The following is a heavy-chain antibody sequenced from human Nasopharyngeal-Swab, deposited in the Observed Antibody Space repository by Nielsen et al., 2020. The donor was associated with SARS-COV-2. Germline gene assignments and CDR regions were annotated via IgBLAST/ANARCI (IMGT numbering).Heavy chain of an antibody. CDR2: ISSSSSSI. CDR3: ARDLSMIVVLIGTPSAFDI. V-gene: IGHV3-48*02. CDR1: GFTFSNYN. Sequence: GESLKISCAASGFTFSNYNMNWVRQAPGKGLEWVSYISSSSSSIYYADSVKGRFTISRDNARNSLYLQMNSLRDEDTAVYYCARDLSMIVVLIGTPSAFDIWGQGTMVTVSS. D-gene: IGHD3-22*01. J-gene: IGHJ3*02.